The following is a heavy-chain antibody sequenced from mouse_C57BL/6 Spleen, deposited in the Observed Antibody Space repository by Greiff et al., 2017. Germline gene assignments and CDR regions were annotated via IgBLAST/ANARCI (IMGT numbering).Heavy chain of an antibody. CDR3: ATGAYGSPFDY. Sequence: SGPELVKPGDSVKISCKASGYSFTGYFMNWVMQSHGKSLEWIGRINPYNGDTFYNQKFKGKATLTVDKSSSTAHMELRSLTSEDSAVYYCATGAYGSPFDYWGQGTTLTVSS. D-gene: IGHD1-1*01. CDR1: GYSFTGYF. CDR2: INPYNGDT. V-gene: IGHV1-20*01. J-gene: IGHJ2*01.